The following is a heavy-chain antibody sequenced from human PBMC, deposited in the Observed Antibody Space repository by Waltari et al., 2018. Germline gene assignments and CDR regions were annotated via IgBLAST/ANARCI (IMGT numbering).Heavy chain of an antibody. Sequence: EVQLVESGGGLVTPGESLRLSCVASGFSFHSYTMNWVRQAPGKGLEWVSSIGANGDYIYYADSVRGRFTTSRDNARNSLYLQMTSLRVDDSAIYFCASRFEDYYYYMDVWGKGTTVTVSS. V-gene: IGHV3-21*04. J-gene: IGHJ6*03. CDR3: ASRFEDYYYYMDV. CDR1: GFSFHSYT. CDR2: IGANGDYI.